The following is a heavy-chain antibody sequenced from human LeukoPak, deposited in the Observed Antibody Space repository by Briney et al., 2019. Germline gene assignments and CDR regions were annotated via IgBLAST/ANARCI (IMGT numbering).Heavy chain of an antibody. D-gene: IGHD1-26*01. J-gene: IGHJ4*02. V-gene: IGHV1-8*01. CDR3: ARGRRFGSYYLFYFDY. CDR2: MNPNSGNT. CDR1: GYTFTSYD. Sequence: ASVKVSCKASGYTFTSYDINWVRQATGQGLEWMGWMNPNSGNTGYAQKFQGRVTMTRNTSISTAYMELSSLRPEDTAVYYCARGRRFGSYYLFYFDYWGQGTLVTVSS.